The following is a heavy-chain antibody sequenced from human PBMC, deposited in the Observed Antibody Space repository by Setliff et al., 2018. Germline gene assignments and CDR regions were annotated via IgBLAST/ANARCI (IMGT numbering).Heavy chain of an antibody. J-gene: IGHJ6*03. CDR1: GGTFSSYA. D-gene: IGHD3-3*01. CDR3: ARSGGVYDFWSGYLVSHYYYYYYMDV. V-gene: IGHV1-69*06. CDR2: IIPIFGTA. Sequence: SVKVSCKASGGTFSSYAISWVRQAPGQGLEWMGRIIPIFGTANYAQKFQGRVTITADKSTSTAHMELSRLRSDDTAVYYCARSGGVYDFWSGYLVSHYYYYYYMDVWGKGTTVTVSS.